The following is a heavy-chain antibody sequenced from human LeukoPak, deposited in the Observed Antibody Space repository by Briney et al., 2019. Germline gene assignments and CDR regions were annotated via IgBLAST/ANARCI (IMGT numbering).Heavy chain of an antibody. CDR3: ARGPNSNWSGLDF. CDR2: ISPTGSTT. J-gene: IGHJ4*02. V-gene: IGHV3-74*01. D-gene: IGHD6-6*01. Sequence: GESLRLSCVASGFPFSSYWMTWVRQAPGKGLVWVSRISPTGSTTSYADSVKGRFTVSRDNAKNTLYLQVNNLRAEDTAVYYCARGPNSNWSGLDFWGQGTLLTVSS. CDR1: GFPFSSYW.